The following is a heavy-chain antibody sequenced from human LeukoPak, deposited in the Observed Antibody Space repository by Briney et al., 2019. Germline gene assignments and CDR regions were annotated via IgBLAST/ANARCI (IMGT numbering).Heavy chain of an antibody. CDR1: GFTFSSYA. V-gene: IGHV3-23*01. J-gene: IGHJ3*02. D-gene: IGHD2-2*02. CDR2: ISGSGGST. Sequence: GSLRLSCAASGFTFSSYAMSWVRQAPGKGLEWVSAISGSGGSTYYADSVKGRFTISRDNSKNTLYLQMNSLRAEDTAVYYCANSGYCSSSSCYNGAFDTWGQGTMVTVSS. CDR3: ANSGYCSSSSCYNGAFDT.